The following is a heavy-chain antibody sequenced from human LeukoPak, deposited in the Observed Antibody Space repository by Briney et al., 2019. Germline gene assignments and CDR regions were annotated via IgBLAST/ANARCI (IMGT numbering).Heavy chain of an antibody. CDR3: ARLVGDMTTWDY. Sequence: PGGSLRLSCTASGFTFSNHWMSWVRPAPGKGLEWVATIKQDASVEHYADSVKGRFTTSRDNAKSSLYLQMNTLRGEDTAVYYCARLVGDMTTWDYWGQGTLVTVSS. CDR2: IKQDASVE. CDR1: GFTFSNHW. V-gene: IGHV3-7*03. D-gene: IGHD1-26*01. J-gene: IGHJ4*02.